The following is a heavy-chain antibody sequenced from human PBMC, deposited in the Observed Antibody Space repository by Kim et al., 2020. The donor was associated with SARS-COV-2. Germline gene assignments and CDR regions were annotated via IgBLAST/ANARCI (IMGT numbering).Heavy chain of an antibody. D-gene: IGHD3-3*01. Sequence: SETLSLTCTVSGGSISSSSYYWGWIRQPPGKGLEWIGSIYYSGSTYYNPSLKSRVTISVDTSKNQFSLKLSSVTAADTAVYYCARVERDYDFWSGYSEHFDYWGQGTLVTVSS. CDR2: IYYSGST. J-gene: IGHJ4*02. CDR1: GGSISSSSYY. CDR3: ARVERDYDFWSGYSEHFDY. V-gene: IGHV4-39*07.